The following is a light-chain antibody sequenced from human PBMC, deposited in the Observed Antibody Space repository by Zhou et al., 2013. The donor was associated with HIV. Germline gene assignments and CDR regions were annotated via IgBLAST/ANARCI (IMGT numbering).Light chain of an antibody. Sequence: EIVMTQSPATLSVSPGERVTLSCRASQSVSSNFAWYQQKPGQAPRLLIYAASTRATDIPARFSGSGSGTDFTLTISSMQSEDFAVYSCQQYNNWPLTFGRGQGGNQT. CDR3: QQYNNWPLT. CDR1: QSVSSN. J-gene: IGKJ1*01. V-gene: IGKV3-15*01. CDR2: AAS.